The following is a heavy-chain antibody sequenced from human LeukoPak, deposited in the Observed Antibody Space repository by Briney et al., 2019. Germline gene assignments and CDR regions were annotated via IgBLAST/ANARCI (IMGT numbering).Heavy chain of an antibody. V-gene: IGHV4-59*01. D-gene: IGHD3-10*01. J-gene: IGHJ4*02. CDR1: GGSISNYY. CDR2: IYYSGST. Sequence: PSETLSLTCTVSGGSISNYYWTWLRQPPGKGLELIGYIYYSGSTNYNPSLNSRVTISVDTSKNQFSLKLSSVTAADTAVYYCARDAYNYGSWYFDYGGQGILVTVSS. CDR3: ARDAYNYGSWYFDY.